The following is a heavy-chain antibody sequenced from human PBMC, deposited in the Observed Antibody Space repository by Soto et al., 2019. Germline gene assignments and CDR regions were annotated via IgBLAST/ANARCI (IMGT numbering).Heavy chain of an antibody. CDR1: GFTFSSYG. J-gene: IGHJ4*02. CDR3: ASELDYYDSSGYLNY. Sequence: GSLRLSCAASGFTFSSYGMHWVRQALGKGLEWVAVIWYDGSNKYYADSVKGRFTISRDNSKNTLYLQMNSLRAEDTAVYYCASELDYYDSSGYLNYWGQGTLVTVSS. CDR2: IWYDGSNK. V-gene: IGHV3-33*01. D-gene: IGHD3-22*01.